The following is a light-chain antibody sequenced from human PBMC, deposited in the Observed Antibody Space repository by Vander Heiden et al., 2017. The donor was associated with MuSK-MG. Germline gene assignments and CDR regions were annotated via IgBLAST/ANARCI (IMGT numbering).Light chain of an antibody. V-gene: IGLV2-14*03. CDR3: SPSPTGTNLV. CDR2: DVS. J-gene: IGLJ3*02. CDR1: SSDADNYNH. Sequence: SLTQASSGAWAPGQAITHSCTGTSSDADNYNHVAWYQPHPGKAPNGMVYDVSNRPSVVSDRFSGSKSGNHASLTTSALQAEDEADYYCSPSPTGTNLVFGGGTKLTVL.